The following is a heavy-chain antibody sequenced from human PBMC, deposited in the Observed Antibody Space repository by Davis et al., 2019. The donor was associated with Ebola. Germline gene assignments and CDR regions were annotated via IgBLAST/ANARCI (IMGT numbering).Heavy chain of an antibody. CDR3: ARGRKGLRGFGVVILYYYGMDV. Sequence: AASVKVSCKASGYTFTSYYMHWVRQAPGQGLEWMGIINPSGGSTSYAQKFQGRVTMTRDTSTSTVYMELSSLRSEDTAVYYCARGRKGLRGFGVVILYYYGMDVWGKGTTVTVTS. CDR1: GYTFTSYY. J-gene: IGHJ6*04. CDR2: INPSGGST. V-gene: IGHV1-46*01. D-gene: IGHD3-3*01.